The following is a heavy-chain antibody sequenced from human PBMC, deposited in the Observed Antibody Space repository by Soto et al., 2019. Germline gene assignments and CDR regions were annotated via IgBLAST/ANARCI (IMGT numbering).Heavy chain of an antibody. CDR1: GYSFTSYW. CDR3: AGGGVRGVITRTRDYYGMAV. V-gene: IGHV5-10-1*01. D-gene: IGHD3-10*01. Sequence: PGESLKISCKGSGYSFTSYWISWVRQMPGKGLEWMGRIDPSDSYTNYSPSFQGHVTISADKSISTAYLQWSSLKASDTAMYYCAGGGVRGVITRTRDYYGMAVWGKGTTVTVSS. CDR2: IDPSDSYT. J-gene: IGHJ6*04.